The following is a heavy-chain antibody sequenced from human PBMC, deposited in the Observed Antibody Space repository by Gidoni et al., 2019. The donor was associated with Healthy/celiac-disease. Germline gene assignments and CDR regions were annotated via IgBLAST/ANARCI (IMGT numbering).Heavy chain of an antibody. D-gene: IGHD3-10*01. CDR1: GFTFSSYA. CDR2: ISGSGGST. J-gene: IGHJ4*02. Sequence: EVQLLVSGGGLVQPGGSLRLSCSASGFTFSSYAMSWVRQAPGKGLEWVSAISGSGGSTYYADSVKGRFTISRDNSKNTLYLQMNSLRAEDTAVYYCAKSLLWFGELKIWGQGTLVTVSS. V-gene: IGHV3-23*01. CDR3: AKSLLWFGELKI.